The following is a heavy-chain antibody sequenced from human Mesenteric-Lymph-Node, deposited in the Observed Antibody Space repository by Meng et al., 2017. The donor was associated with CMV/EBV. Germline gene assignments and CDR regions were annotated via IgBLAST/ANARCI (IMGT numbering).Heavy chain of an antibody. Sequence: ASVKVSCKASGYTFTSYGISWVRQATGQGLEWMGWMNPNSGNTGYAQKFQGRVTITRNTSISTAYMELSSLRSEDTAVYYCARSRGIAAAGTDYWGQGTLVTVSS. D-gene: IGHD6-13*01. CDR1: GYTFTSYG. J-gene: IGHJ4*02. CDR2: MNPNSGNT. V-gene: IGHV1-8*03. CDR3: ARSRGIAAAGTDY.